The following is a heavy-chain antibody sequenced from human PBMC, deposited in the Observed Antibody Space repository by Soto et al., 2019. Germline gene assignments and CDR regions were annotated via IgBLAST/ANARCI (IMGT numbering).Heavy chain of an antibody. CDR1: GFTFSSYG. Sequence: GGSLRLSCAASGFTFSSYGMHWVRQAPGKGLEWVAVISYDGSNKYYADSVKGRFTISRDNSKNTLYLQMNSLRAEDTAVYYCAKDPAVRGVMEYYGMDVWGQGTTVTVSS. V-gene: IGHV3-30*18. CDR3: AKDPAVRGVMEYYGMDV. D-gene: IGHD3-10*01. CDR2: ISYDGSNK. J-gene: IGHJ6*02.